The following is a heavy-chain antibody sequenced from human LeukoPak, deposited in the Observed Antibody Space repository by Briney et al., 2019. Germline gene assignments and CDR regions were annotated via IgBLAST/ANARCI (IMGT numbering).Heavy chain of an antibody. J-gene: IGHJ4*02. CDR3: ARDPVVDCGGDCYPFDY. V-gene: IGHV1-2*02. CDR2: INPNSGGT. CDR1: GYTLSEYG. D-gene: IGHD2-21*02. Sequence: GASVKVSCKASGYTLSEYGISWVRRAPGQGLEWMGWINPNSGGTNYAQKFQGRVTMTRDTSISTAYMELSRLRSDDTAVYYCARDPVVDCGGDCYPFDYWGQGTLVTVSS.